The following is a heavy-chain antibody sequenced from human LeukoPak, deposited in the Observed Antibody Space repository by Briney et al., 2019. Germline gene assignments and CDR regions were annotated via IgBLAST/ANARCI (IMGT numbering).Heavy chain of an antibody. CDR2: ISYDGSNK. CDR1: GFTFSSYA. D-gene: IGHD5-24*01. Sequence: GGSLRLSCAASGFTFSSYAMHWVRQAPGKGLEWVAVISYDGSNKYYADSVKGRFTISRDNSKNTLYLQMNSLRAEDTAVCYCARGQQYYFDYWGQGTLVTVSS. J-gene: IGHJ4*02. V-gene: IGHV3-30*04. CDR3: ARGQQYYFDY.